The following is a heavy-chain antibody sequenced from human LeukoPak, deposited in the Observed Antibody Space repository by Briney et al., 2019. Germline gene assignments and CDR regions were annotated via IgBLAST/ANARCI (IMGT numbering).Heavy chain of an antibody. CDR1: GGSFSGYY. CDR3: ARVDSSSNGDWFDP. V-gene: IGHV4-34*01. J-gene: IGHJ5*02. Sequence: PSETLSHTSDVHGGSFSGYYWSWIRKPLGMGLECNGEINHSGSPNYNPSLKSRVTISVDTSKNQFSLKLTSVTAAVTVMNYRARVDSSSNGDWFDPWGQGTLVTVSS. CDR2: INHSGSP. D-gene: IGHD6-6*01.